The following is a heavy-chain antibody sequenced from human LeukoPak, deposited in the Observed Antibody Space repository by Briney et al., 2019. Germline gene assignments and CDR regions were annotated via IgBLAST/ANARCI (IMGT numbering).Heavy chain of an antibody. CDR3: AKEESGHSSGWTPFDY. CDR1: GFTFSSYA. Sequence: SGGSLRLSCAASGFTFSSYAMSWVRQAPGKGLEWVSAISGSGGSTYYADSVKGRFTISRDNSKNSLYLQMNSLRTEDTALYYCAKEESGHSSGWTPFDYWGQGTLVTVSS. CDR2: ISGSGGST. J-gene: IGHJ4*02. D-gene: IGHD6-19*01. V-gene: IGHV3-23*01.